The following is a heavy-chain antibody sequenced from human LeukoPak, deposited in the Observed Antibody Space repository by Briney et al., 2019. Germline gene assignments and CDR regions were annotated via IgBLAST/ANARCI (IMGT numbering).Heavy chain of an antibody. CDR1: GFTFSSYG. Sequence: GRSLRLSCAAPGFTFSSYGMHWVRQAPGKGLEWVAVIWYDGSNKYYADSVKGRFTIPRDNSKNTLYLQMNSLRAEDTAVYYCARNRYYYDSSGYYPYYFDYWGQGTLVTVSS. D-gene: IGHD3-22*01. CDR3: ARNRYYYDSSGYYPYYFDY. J-gene: IGHJ4*02. CDR2: IWYDGSNK. V-gene: IGHV3-33*01.